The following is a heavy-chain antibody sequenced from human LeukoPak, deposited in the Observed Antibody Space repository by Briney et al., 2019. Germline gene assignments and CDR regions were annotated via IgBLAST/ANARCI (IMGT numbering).Heavy chain of an antibody. Sequence: SETLSLTCAVYGGSFSGYYWSWIRQPPGKGLEWIGYIYYSGSTNYNPSLKSRVTISADTSKNQFSLKLSSVTAADTAVYYCARANDYYDSSGYEVDYWGQGTLVTVSS. CDR1: GGSFSGYY. V-gene: IGHV4-59*01. J-gene: IGHJ4*02. CDR3: ARANDYYDSSGYEVDY. D-gene: IGHD3-22*01. CDR2: IYYSGST.